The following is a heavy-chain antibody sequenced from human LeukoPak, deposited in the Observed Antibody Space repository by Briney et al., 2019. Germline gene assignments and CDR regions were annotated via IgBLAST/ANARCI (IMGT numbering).Heavy chain of an antibody. V-gene: IGHV1-46*01. CDR3: ARGSSSYYYYYYYMDV. CDR1: GYTFTSYY. CDR2: INPSGGST. D-gene: IGHD6-13*01. Sequence: ASVKVSCKASGYTFTSYYMHWVRQAPGQGLEWMGIINPSGGSTSYAQKFQGRVTMTRDTSTSTVYMELSSLRSEDTAVYYCARGSSSYYYYYYYMDVWGKGTTVTVSS. J-gene: IGHJ6*03.